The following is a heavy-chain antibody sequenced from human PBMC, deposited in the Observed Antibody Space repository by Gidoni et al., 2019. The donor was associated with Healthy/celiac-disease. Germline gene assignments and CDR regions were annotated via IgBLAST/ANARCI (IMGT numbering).Heavy chain of an antibody. D-gene: IGHD6-13*01. CDR3: ARRRDSSSWNFDY. V-gene: IGHV4-31*03. Sequence: QVQLQESGPGLVKPSQTLSLTCTVSGCSIRSGGYYWSWIRQHPGKGLEWIGYIYYSGSTYYNPSLKSRVTISVDTSKNQFSLKLSSVTAADTAVYYCARRRDSSSWNFDYWGQGTLVTVSS. CDR1: GCSIRSGGYY. CDR2: IYYSGST. J-gene: IGHJ4*02.